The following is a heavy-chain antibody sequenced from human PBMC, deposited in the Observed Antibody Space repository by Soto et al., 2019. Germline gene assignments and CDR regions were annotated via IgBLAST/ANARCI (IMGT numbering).Heavy chain of an antibody. CDR2: IYYSGST. V-gene: IGHV4-59*01. J-gene: IGHJ4*02. Sequence: SETLSLTCTVSGGSIRSYYWSWIRQPPVKGLEWIGYIYYSGSTNYNPSLKSRVTISVDTSKNQFSLKLSSVTAADTAVYYCAAGGGLPRYYWGQGTLVTVSS. CDR3: AAGGGLPRYY. CDR1: GGSIRSYY. D-gene: IGHD5-12*01.